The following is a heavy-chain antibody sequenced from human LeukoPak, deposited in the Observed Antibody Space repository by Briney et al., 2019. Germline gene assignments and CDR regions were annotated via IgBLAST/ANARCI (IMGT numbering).Heavy chain of an antibody. D-gene: IGHD2-21*02. CDR2: INSDGSST. CDR3: ARPAYCGGDCYPYFDS. V-gene: IGHV3-74*01. Sequence: GGSLRLSCAASGFTFSSYAMSWVRQAPGKGLVWVSRINSDGSSTSYADSVKGRFTISRDNAKNTMYLQMNSLRAEDTAVYYCARPAYCGGDCYPYFDSWGQGTLVTVSS. CDR1: GFTFSSYA. J-gene: IGHJ4*02.